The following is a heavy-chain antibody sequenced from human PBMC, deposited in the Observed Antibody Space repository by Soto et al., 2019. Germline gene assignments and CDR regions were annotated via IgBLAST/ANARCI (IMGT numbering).Heavy chain of an antibody. CDR3: ARVARCYSYEELGY. V-gene: IGHV1-18*01. CDR1: GYTFTNYG. CDR2: ISAYNGNT. J-gene: IGHJ4*02. D-gene: IGHD5-18*01. Sequence: QVQLVQSGAEVKKPGASVKVSCKASGYTFTNYGISWVRQAPGQGLEWMGCISAYNGNTNYPKKLQGRVTMPTDTPTSTAHMARRGLRSDTTAVDSVARVARCYSYEELGYCGQGPLVTVSS.